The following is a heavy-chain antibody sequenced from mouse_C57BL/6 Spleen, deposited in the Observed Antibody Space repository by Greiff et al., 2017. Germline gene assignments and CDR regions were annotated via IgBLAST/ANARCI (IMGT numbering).Heavy chain of an antibody. V-gene: IGHV5-9-1*02. Sequence: DVKLQESGEGLVKPGGSLKLSCAASGFTFSSYAMSWVRQTPEKRLEWVAYISSGGDYIYYADTVKGRFTISRDNARNTLYLQMSSLKSEDTAMYYCTRDNYSNVAAYWGQGTLVTVSA. CDR3: TRDNYSNVAAY. D-gene: IGHD2-5*01. CDR2: ISSGGDYI. J-gene: IGHJ3*01. CDR1: GFTFSSYA.